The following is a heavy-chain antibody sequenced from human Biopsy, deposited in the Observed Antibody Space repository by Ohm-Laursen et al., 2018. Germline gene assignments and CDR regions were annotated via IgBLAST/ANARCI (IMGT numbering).Heavy chain of an antibody. CDR2: ISYTGYT. Sequence: SETLSLTCTVSGGSFTGPYWSWIRQPPGEGLGWVGHISYTGYTSYNASLKSRVTISVDTSRNHFSLRLSSLTAADTAVYYCARGSNDFGGLYFPRWGQGTPLTVSS. V-gene: IGHV4-59*11. CDR1: GGSFTGPY. D-gene: IGHD4-23*01. J-gene: IGHJ4*02. CDR3: ARGSNDFGGLYFPR.